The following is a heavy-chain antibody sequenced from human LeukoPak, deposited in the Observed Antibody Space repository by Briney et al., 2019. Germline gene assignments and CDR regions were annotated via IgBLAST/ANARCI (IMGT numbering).Heavy chain of an antibody. Sequence: GGSLRLSCAASGFPFSSYGIHWVRQAPGKGLEWVAVISYDGSNKYYADSVKGRFTISRDNSKNTLYLQMNSLRAEDTAVYYCARGLEWLQSLVDYWGQGTLVTVSS. CDR3: ARGLEWLQSLVDY. V-gene: IGHV3-30*19. CDR2: ISYDGSNK. CDR1: GFPFSSYG. J-gene: IGHJ4*02. D-gene: IGHD5-24*01.